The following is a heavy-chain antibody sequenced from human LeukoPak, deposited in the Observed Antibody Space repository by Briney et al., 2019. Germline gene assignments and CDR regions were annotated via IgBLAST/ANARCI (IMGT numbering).Heavy chain of an antibody. CDR2: INPNSGGT. D-gene: IGHD3-16*01. CDR3: ARGRRSSWGVTGDY. CDR1: GYTFTGYY. Sequence: ASVKVSCKASGYTFTGYYMHWVRQAPGQGLEWMGWINPNSGGTNYAQKLQGRGTMTRDTSISTAYMELSRLRSDDTAVYYCARGRRSSWGVTGDYWGQGTLVTVSS. J-gene: IGHJ4*02. V-gene: IGHV1-2*02.